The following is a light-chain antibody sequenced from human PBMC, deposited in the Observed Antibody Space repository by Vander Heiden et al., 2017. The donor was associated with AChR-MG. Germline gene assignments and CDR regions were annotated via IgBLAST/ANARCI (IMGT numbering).Light chain of an antibody. J-gene: IGKJ4*01. V-gene: IGKV3-11*01. Sequence: EIVLTQSPATLSLSPGERATLSCRASQSVSSYLAWYQQKPGQAPRLLIYDASNRATGIPARFSGSGSGTDFTLTISRLEPEDFAVYYCLQRSNWPLTFGGGTKVEIK. CDR2: DAS. CDR3: LQRSNWPLT. CDR1: QSVSSY.